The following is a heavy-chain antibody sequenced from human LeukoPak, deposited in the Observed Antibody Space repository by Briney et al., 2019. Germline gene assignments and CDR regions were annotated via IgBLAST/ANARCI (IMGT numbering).Heavy chain of an antibody. CDR1: GFTFSSYA. Sequence: GQSLRLPCAASGFTFSSYAMHWGRQAPGKGLDWVSAISYDGSNKYYADSVKGRFTISRDDSKNTLYLQMNSLRAEDTAVYYCARAGYCSSTSCYSYYFDYWGQGTLVTVSS. CDR2: ISYDGSNK. D-gene: IGHD2-2*01. V-gene: IGHV3-30*04. J-gene: IGHJ4*02. CDR3: ARAGYCSSTSCYSYYFDY.